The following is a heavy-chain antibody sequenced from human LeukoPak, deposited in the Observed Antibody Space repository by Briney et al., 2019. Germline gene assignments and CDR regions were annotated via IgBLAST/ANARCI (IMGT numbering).Heavy chain of an antibody. Sequence: GGSLRLSCAASGFTFDDYAMHWVRQVPGKGLEWVSVISGDGYSAYYADSVKGRFTISRDNSKNSLYLQMNSLRTEDTALYYCTKGPYDILTGYPYTPDWYFDLWGRGTLVTVSS. V-gene: IGHV3-43*02. CDR2: ISGDGYSA. CDR1: GFTFDDYA. D-gene: IGHD3-9*01. CDR3: TKGPYDILTGYPYTPDWYFDL. J-gene: IGHJ2*01.